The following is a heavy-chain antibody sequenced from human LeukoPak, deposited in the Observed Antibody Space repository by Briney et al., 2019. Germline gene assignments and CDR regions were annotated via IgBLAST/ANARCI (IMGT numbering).Heavy chain of an antibody. CDR1: GFTFSSYG. Sequence: GGSLRLSCAASGFTFSSYGMHWVRQAPGKGLEWVAFIRYDGSNKYYADSVKGRFTISRDNSKNTLYLQMNSLRAEDTAVYYCAKVPPGDYGPVLRGYDEGYWGQGTLVTVSS. J-gene: IGHJ4*02. V-gene: IGHV3-30*02. CDR3: AKVPPGDYGPVLRGYDEGY. D-gene: IGHD4-17*01. CDR2: IRYDGSNK.